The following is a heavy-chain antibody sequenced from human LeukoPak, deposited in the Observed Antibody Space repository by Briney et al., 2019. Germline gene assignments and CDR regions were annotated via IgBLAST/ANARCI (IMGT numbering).Heavy chain of an antibody. CDR2: ISAYNGNT. V-gene: IGHV1-18*01. CDR1: GYTFASYG. CDR3: ARCGRVAGLTYYYYYYMDV. Sequence: ASVKVSCKASGYTFASYGISWVRQAPGQGLEWMGWISAYNGNTNYAQKLQGRVTMTTDTSTSTAYMELRSLRSDDTAVYYCARCGRVAGLTYYYYYYMDVWGKGTTVTVSS. D-gene: IGHD6-19*01. J-gene: IGHJ6*03.